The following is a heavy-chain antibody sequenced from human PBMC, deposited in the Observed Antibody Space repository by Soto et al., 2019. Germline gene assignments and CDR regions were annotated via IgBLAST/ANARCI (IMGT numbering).Heavy chain of an antibody. CDR2: INGDGSST. CDR3: VRGGMPTPFNY. V-gene: IGHV3-74*01. D-gene: IGHD2-2*01. CDR1: GFTFSTYW. J-gene: IGHJ4*02. Sequence: EVQLVESGGGLVQPGGSMRLSCAASGFTFSTYWMHWVRQAPGKGLVWVSRINGDGSSTNYADSVKGRFTISRDNAKNTVYLQMNSLRAEDTVVYYCVRGGMPTPFNYWGQGTLVTVSS.